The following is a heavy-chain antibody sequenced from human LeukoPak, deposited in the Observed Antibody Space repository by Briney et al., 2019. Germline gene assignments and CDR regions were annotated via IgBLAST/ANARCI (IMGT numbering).Heavy chain of an antibody. CDR3: ARARGSINFDY. D-gene: IGHD3-10*01. CDR1: GGSISSGGYS. CDR2: IYHSGST. J-gene: IGHJ4*02. Sequence: SKTLSLTCAVSGGSISSGGYSWSWIRQPPGKGLEWIGYIYHSGSTYYNPSLKSRVTISVDRSKNQFSLKLSSVTAADTAVYYCARARGSINFDYWGQGTLVTVSS. V-gene: IGHV4-30-2*01.